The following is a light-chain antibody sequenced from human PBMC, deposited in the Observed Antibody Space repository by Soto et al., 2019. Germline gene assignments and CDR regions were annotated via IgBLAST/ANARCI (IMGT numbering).Light chain of an antibody. CDR1: SSNIGAGYD. V-gene: IGLV1-40*01. CDR3: RSCDSSPTGAV. Sequence: QSVLTQPPSVSGAPGQRVTISCSGGSSNIGAGYDVNWYQHLPGTPPKLLIYGNTNRPSGVPDRFSGSKSGTSASLASTGLEDEADSDYSCRSCDSSPTGAVFGGGTKLSVL. CDR2: GNT. J-gene: IGLJ3*02.